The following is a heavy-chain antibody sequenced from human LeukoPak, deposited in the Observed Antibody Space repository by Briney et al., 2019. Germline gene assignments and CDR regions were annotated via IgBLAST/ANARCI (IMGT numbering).Heavy chain of an antibody. J-gene: IGHJ4*02. D-gene: IGHD1-26*01. V-gene: IGHV1-24*01. CDR3: ATGDWGGSYVFDY. Sequence: GASVKVSCKVSGYTLTELSMHWVRQAPGKGLEWMGGFDPEDGETIYAQKFQGRVTMSEDTSTDTAYMELSSLRSEDTAVYYCATGDWGGSYVFDYWGQGTLVTVSS. CDR2: FDPEDGET. CDR1: GYTLTELS.